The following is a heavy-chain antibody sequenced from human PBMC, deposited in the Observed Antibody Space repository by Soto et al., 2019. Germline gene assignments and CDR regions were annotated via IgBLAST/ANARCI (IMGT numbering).Heavy chain of an antibody. CDR1: GYTFTGYY. CDR3: ARGGCTNGVCPGVYYYYGMDV. D-gene: IGHD2-8*01. V-gene: IGHV1-2*04. Sequence: ASVKVSCKASGYTFTGYYMHWVRQAPGQGLEWMGWINPNSGGTNYAQKFQGWVTMTRDTSISTAYMELSRLRSDDTAVYYCARGGCTNGVCPGVYYYYGMDVWGQGTTVTVSS. CDR2: INPNSGGT. J-gene: IGHJ6*02.